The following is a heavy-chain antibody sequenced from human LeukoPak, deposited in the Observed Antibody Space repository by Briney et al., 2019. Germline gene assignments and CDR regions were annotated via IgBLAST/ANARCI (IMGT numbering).Heavy chain of an antibody. Sequence: SVKVSCKVSGYTLTELSMHWVRQAPGKGLEWMGGIIPIFGTANYAQKFQGRVTITADESTSTAYIELSSLRSEDTAVYYCVRLLYDSAPFDYWGQGTLVTVSS. D-gene: IGHD3-22*01. CDR1: GYTLTELS. V-gene: IGHV1-69*13. CDR2: IIPIFGTA. J-gene: IGHJ4*02. CDR3: VRLLYDSAPFDY.